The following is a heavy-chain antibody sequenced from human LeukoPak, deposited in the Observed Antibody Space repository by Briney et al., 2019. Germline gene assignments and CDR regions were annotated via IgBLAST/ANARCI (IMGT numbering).Heavy chain of an antibody. CDR1: GFTVISNY. CDR2: IYGGGGT. CDR3: AGGYSRAWGTSFLDY. D-gene: IGHD6-13*01. Sequence: GGSLRLSCTASGFTVISNYMTWVRQAPGKGLEWVSFIYGGGGTYYADSAKGRFTISRENSKNTLFLQMNSLRTDDTAVYYCAGGYSRAWGTSFLDYWGQGTLVTVS. J-gene: IGHJ4*02. V-gene: IGHV3-66*02.